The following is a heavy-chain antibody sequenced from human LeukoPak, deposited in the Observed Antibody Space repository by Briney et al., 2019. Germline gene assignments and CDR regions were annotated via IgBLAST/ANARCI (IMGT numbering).Heavy chain of an antibody. CDR1: GFTFSSYA. D-gene: IGHD6-13*01. CDR3: ARVPTRVRRYSSSWYVRDAFDI. CDR2: INHSGST. Sequence: GSLRLSCAASGFTFSSYAMSWVRQAPGKGLEWIGEINHSGSTNYNPSLKSRVTISVDTSKNQFSLKLSSVTAADTAVYYCARVPTRVRRYSSSWYVRDAFDIWGQGTMVTVSS. V-gene: IGHV4-34*01. J-gene: IGHJ3*02.